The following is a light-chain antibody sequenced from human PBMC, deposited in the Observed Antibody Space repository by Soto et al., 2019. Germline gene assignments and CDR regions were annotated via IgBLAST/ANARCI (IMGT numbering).Light chain of an antibody. J-gene: IGKJ4*01. CDR3: QRYGNSPPLT. CDR2: GAS. V-gene: IGKV3-20*01. Sequence: VLTQSPGTLSLSPGERATLSCRASQSISSTSLAWYQHQPGQAPRLLVYGASVRASGIPDRFSGGGSGTDFILTISRLEPEDFAVYYCQRYGNSPPLTFGGGTKVEIK. CDR1: QSISSTS.